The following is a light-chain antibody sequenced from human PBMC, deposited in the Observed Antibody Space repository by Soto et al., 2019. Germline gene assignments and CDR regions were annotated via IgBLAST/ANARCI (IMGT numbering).Light chain of an antibody. CDR1: QSISSW. V-gene: IGKV1-5*03. CDR3: QQYNSYPWT. J-gene: IGKJ1*01. Sequence: DIQMTQSPSTLSASVGDRVTITCRASQSISSWLAWYQQKPGKAPKLLIYKASSLESGVPSRFSGSGSGTDFTLTISSLQPDDFATNYCQQYNSYPWTFGQGNKVEIK. CDR2: KAS.